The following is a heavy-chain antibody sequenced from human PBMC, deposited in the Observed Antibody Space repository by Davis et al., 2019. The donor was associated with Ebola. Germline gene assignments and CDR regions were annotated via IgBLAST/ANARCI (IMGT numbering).Heavy chain of an antibody. J-gene: IGHJ6*02. V-gene: IGHV4-34*01. CDR3: ARDFPYYYYGMDV. CDR2: INHSGST. CDR1: GGSISSYY. Sequence: MPSETLSLTCTVSGGSISSYYWSWIRQPPGKGLEWIGEINHSGSTNYNPSLKSRVTISVDTSKNQFSLKLSSVTAADTAVYYCARDFPYYYYGMDVWGQGTTVTVSS.